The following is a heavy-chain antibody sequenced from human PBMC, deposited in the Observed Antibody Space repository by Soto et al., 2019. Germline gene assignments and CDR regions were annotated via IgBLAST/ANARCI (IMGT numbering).Heavy chain of an antibody. V-gene: IGHV4-59*01. CDR3: ARGEDAFFYYGLDV. Sequence: SETLSLTCTVSGGSITSSYWSWIRRPPGKGLEWIAYIYDTGISGYTPSTSYNPSLKSRATMSVDTSKSQFSLKLTSVTAADTAVYYCARGEDAFFYYGLDVWGQGITVTVSS. J-gene: IGHJ6*02. CDR1: GGSITSSY. CDR2: IYDTGISGYTPST.